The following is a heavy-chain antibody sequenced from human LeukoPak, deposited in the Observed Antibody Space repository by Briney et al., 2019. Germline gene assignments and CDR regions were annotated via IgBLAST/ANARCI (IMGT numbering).Heavy chain of an antibody. CDR3: YSSPRAFDL. V-gene: IGHV3-9*01. D-gene: IGHD6-13*01. J-gene: IGHJ3*01. Sequence: GGSLRLSCAASGFTFDDYAMHWVRQAPGKGLEWVSGISWNSGSIGYADSVKGRFTISRDNAKNTLYLQMNSLRAEDTAVYYCYSSPRAFDLWGQGTMLTVSS. CDR1: GFTFDDYA. CDR2: ISWNSGSI.